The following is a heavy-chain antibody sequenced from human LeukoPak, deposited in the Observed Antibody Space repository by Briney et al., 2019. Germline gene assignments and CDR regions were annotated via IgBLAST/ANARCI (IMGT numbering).Heavy chain of an antibody. CDR1: GFSLSGFW. CDR2: INKEGSGT. CDR3: ARGGADTFYDVLSGYYRFDQ. V-gene: IGHV3-7*01. J-gene: IGHJ4*02. D-gene: IGHD3-3*01. Sequence: GGSLRLSCAASGFSLSGFWMTWVRQPPGKGLEWVANINKEGSGTFYVDSVRGRFTISRDNSKNSLYLQMNSLRPEDTALYYCARGGADTFYDVLSGYYRFDQWGQGTLVTVSS.